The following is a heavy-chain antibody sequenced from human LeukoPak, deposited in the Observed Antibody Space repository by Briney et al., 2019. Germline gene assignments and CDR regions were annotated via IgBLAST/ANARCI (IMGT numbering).Heavy chain of an antibody. CDR2: IYHSGST. Sequence: PSETLSLTCAVSGYSISSGYYWGWIRQPPGKGLEWIGSIYHSGSTYYNPSLKSRVTISVDTSKNQFSLKLSSVTAADTAVYYCARAPLIAARPDYWGQGTPVTVSS. V-gene: IGHV4-38-2*01. CDR3: ARAPLIAARPDY. D-gene: IGHD6-6*01. CDR1: GYSISSGYY. J-gene: IGHJ4*02.